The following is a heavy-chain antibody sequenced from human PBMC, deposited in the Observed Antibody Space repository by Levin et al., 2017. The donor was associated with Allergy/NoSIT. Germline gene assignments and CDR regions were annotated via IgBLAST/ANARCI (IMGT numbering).Heavy chain of an antibody. J-gene: IGHJ4*02. CDR2: INPNSGGT. D-gene: IGHD5-18*01. CDR3: ARAGSGYSYGLDY. CDR1: GYTFTGYY. Sequence: AASVKVSCKASGYTFTGYYMHWVRQAPGQGLEWMGWINPNSGGTNYAQKFQGRVTMTRDTSISTAYMELSRLRSDDTAVYYCARAGSGYSYGLDYWGQGTLVTVSS. V-gene: IGHV1-2*02.